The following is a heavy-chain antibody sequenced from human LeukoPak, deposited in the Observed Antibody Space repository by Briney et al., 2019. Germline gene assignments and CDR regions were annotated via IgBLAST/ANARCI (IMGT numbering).Heavy chain of an antibody. V-gene: IGHV4-34*01. D-gene: IGHD6-13*01. CDR1: GGSFSGYY. Sequence: SETLSLTCAVYGGSFSGYYWSWIRQPPGKGLEWIGEINHSGSTNYNPSLKSRVTISVDTSKNQFSLKLSPVTAADTAVYYCARSYSNRQLVRRWFDPWGQGTLVTVSS. J-gene: IGHJ5*02. CDR2: INHSGST. CDR3: ARSYSNRQLVRRWFDP.